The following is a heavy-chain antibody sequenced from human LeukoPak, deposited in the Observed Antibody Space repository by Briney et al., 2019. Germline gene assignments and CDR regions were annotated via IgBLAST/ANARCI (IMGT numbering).Heavy chain of an antibody. Sequence: PSETLSLTCAVYGGSFSGYYWSWIRQPPGKGLEWIGEINHSGSTNYNPSLKSRVTMSLDTSKNQFSLKLSSVTAADTAVYYCARETSITIFGVVIPGLGDYYYYVDVWGKGTTVTVSS. CDR2: INHSGST. J-gene: IGHJ6*03. D-gene: IGHD3-3*01. CDR3: ARETSITIFGVVIPGLGDYYYYVDV. CDR1: GGSFSGYY. V-gene: IGHV4-34*01.